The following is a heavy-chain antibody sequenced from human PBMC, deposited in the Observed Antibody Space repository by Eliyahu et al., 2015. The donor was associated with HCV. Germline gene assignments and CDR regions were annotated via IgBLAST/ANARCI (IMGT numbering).Heavy chain of an antibody. J-gene: IGHJ6*02. Sequence: DVQLXESGGGLVQPGXSLRLSXXASGFTFSTYAMNWVRQAPGKGLEWVSTINNNGVRTYYSDSVKGRFTISRANSRNTLFLQMNSLRADDTAVYYCAKDGWNLAEGMDVWGQGTSVTVS. D-gene: IGHD6-19*01. CDR3: AKDGWNLAEGMDV. CDR2: INNNGVRT. CDR1: GFTFSTYA. V-gene: IGHV3-23*01.